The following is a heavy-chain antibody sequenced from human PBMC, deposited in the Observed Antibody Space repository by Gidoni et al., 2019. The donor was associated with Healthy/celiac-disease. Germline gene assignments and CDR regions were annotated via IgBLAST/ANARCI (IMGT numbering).Heavy chain of an antibody. D-gene: IGHD6-13*01. CDR3: ARIYSSSWYKDWFDP. J-gene: IGHJ5*02. CDR2: IYYSGST. V-gene: IGHV4-59*08. CDR1: GGSISSYY. Sequence: QVQLQESGPGLVKPSETLSLTCTVSGGSISSYYWSWIRQPPGKGLEWIGYIYYSGSTNYNPSLKSRVTISVDTSKNQFSLKLSSVTAADTAVYYCARIYSSSWYKDWFDPWGQGTLVTVSS.